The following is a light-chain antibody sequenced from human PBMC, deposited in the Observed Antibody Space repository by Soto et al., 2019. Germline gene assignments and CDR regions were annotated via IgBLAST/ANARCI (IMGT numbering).Light chain of an antibody. Sequence: QLVLTQSPSASASLGASVKLTCTLDSGHTNYAIAWHQQQPKKGPRYLMKVNSDGTHIKGDGIPDRFSGSSSGAERYLTISSLQSEDEADYYCQTWGTVTPVIFGGGTKVTVL. CDR1: SGHTNYA. V-gene: IGLV4-69*01. CDR2: VNSDGTH. J-gene: IGLJ2*01. CDR3: QTWGTVTPVI.